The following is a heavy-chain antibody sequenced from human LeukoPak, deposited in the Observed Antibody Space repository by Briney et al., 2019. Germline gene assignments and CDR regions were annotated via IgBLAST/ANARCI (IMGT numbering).Heavy chain of an antibody. CDR3: ARQSGDILTLDY. CDR1: GVLFSSYS. J-gene: IGHJ4*02. D-gene: IGHD3-9*01. CDR2: ISSSSSTI. Sequence: GGSLRLSCAASGVLFSSYSMMCVRQAPGEGGVGVSNISSSSSTIYYADSVKGRFTISRDNAKNSLYLQMNSLRAEATAVYYCARQSGDILTLDYWGQGTLVTVSS. V-gene: IGHV3-48*04.